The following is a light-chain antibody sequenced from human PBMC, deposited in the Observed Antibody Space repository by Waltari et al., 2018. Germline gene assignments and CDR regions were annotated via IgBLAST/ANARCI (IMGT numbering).Light chain of an antibody. CDR2: DAS. CDR1: HYISTY. J-gene: IGKJ4*01. CDR3: QQRTNWPPALT. V-gene: IGKV3-11*01. Sequence: EIVLTQSPVTLSLSPGERATLSCRASHYISTYLTWYQQKPGQAPRLLSYDASNRATGIPARFSGSGSGTDFTLTISSLEPEDFAVYYCQQRTNWPPALTFGGGTKVEI.